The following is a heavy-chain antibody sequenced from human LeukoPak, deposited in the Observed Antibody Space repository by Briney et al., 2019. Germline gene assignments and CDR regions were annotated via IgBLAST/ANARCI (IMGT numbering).Heavy chain of an antibody. CDR2: IYYSGST. V-gene: IGHV4-59*12. J-gene: IGHJ4*02. CDR1: GGSISSYY. Sequence: SETLSLTCTVSGGSISSYYWSWIRQPPGKGLEWIGYIYYSGSTNYNPSLKSRVTISVDTSKNQFSLQLNFVTPEDTAVYYCARDGGNQWRGFDYWGQGTPVTISS. CDR3: ARDGGNQWRGFDY. D-gene: IGHD6-19*01.